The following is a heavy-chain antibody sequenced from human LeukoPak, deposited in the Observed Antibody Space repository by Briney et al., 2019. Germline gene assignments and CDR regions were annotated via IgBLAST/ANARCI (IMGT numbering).Heavy chain of an antibody. V-gene: IGHV4/OR15-8*01. Sequence: SETLSLSCDVSGGSIDSTNWWNWVRQPPGKGLEWIGEIHHDGRINYNPSLKSRVTLSVDKSKNQFSLRLNSVTAADTAMYYCARSHDHLWGNYPDYWGQGTLVTVSS. CDR3: ARSHDHLWGNYPDY. CDR1: GGSIDSTNW. D-gene: IGHD3-16*02. CDR2: IHHDGRI. J-gene: IGHJ4*02.